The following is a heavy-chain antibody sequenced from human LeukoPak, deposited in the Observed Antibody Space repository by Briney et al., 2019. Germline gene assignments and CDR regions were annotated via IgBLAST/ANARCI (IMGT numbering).Heavy chain of an antibody. J-gene: IGHJ4*02. V-gene: IGHV3-53*01. CDR3: AKGVGVWGSYRYTSYYFDY. CDR1: GFTVSSNY. Sequence: GGSMRLSCAASGFTVSSNYMSWVRQAPGKGLEWVPVIYSGGSTYYADSVKGRFTISRDNSKNTLYLQMNSLRAEDTAVYYCAKGVGVWGSYRYTSYYFDYWGQGTLVTVSS. CDR2: IYSGGST. D-gene: IGHD3-16*02.